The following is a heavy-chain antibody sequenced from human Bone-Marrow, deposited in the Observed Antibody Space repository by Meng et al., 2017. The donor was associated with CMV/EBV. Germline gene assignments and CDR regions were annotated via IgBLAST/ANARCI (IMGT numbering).Heavy chain of an antibody. CDR3: ARDLYCSSTSCSYVWFAP. CDR2: IYHSGST. CDR1: GYSISSGYY. J-gene: IGHJ5*02. Sequence: SETLSLTCTVSGYSISSGYYWGWIRQPPGKGLEWIGSIYHSGSTYYNPSLKSRVTISVDTSKNQFSLKLSSVTAADTAVYYCARDLYCSSTSCSYVWFAPWGPGNLVHGAS. D-gene: IGHD2-2*01. V-gene: IGHV4-38-2*02.